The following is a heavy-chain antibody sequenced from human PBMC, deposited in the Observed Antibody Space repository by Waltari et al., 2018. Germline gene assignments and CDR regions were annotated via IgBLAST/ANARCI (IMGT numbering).Heavy chain of an antibody. CDR2: FPYHGHKG. CDR1: GFTLNTFG. J-gene: IGHJ4*02. CDR3: AKDLAFYYDRSRLYEYYFDY. D-gene: IGHD3-22*01. V-gene: IGHV3-30*02. Sequence: QVQLVESGGGVVQPGGSLRLSCVASGFTLNTFGIHWVRQARGKGLGWGAHFPYHGHKGYYADSVKGRFTISRDNSMTTVFLQMNSLRAEDTAIYYCAKDLAFYYDRSRLYEYYFDYWGQGTLVTVSS.